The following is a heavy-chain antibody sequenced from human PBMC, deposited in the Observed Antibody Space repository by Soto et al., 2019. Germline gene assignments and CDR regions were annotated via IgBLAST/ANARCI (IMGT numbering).Heavy chain of an antibody. D-gene: IGHD2-2*01. V-gene: IGHV1-69*01. J-gene: IGHJ6*02. CDR1: GGTFSSYA. Sequence: QVQLVQSGAEVKKPGSSVKVSCKASGGTFSSYAISWVRQAPGQGLEWMGGIIPIFGTANYAQKFQGRVTITADESTSTAYMELSSLRSEDTAVYYCARSDIVVVPAAMGGYYYYGMDVWGQGTTVTVSS. CDR3: ARSDIVVVPAAMGGYYYYGMDV. CDR2: IIPIFGTA.